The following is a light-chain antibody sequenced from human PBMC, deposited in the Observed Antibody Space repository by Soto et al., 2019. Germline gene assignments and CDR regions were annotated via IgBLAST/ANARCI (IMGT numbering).Light chain of an antibody. J-gene: IGKJ4*01. CDR2: DGS. Sequence: DIQMTQSPSSLSASVGDRITITCQASQDIKQYVNWYQQKPGKAPVLLIFDGSRLEAGAPSRFSGSGLGTEFSFTISSLQPEDFATYYCQQSYSTPLTFGGGTKVDI. CDR3: QQSYSTPLT. V-gene: IGKV1-33*01. CDR1: QDIKQY.